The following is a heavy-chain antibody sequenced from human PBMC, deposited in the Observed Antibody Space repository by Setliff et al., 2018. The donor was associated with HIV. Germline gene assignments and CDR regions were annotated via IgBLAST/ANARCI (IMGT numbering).Heavy chain of an antibody. Sequence: GASVKVSSKAPGGTFSSSAISWVRQAPGQGLEWMGRINPNNGGTNYAQKFQGRVTMTRDTSISTAYMELSRLRADDTAVYYCVRDGYYDSSGYSAFDIWGQGTMVTVSS. V-gene: IGHV1-2*06. CDR3: VRDGYYDSSGYSAFDI. CDR2: INPNNGGT. J-gene: IGHJ3*02. CDR1: GGTFSSSA. D-gene: IGHD3-22*01.